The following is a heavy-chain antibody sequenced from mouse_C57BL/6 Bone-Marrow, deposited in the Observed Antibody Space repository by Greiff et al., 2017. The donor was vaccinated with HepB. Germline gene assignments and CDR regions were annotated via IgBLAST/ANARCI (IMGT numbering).Heavy chain of an antibody. V-gene: IGHV2-5*01. CDR3: AKKIYEDYYAMDY. Sequence: VQRVESGPGLVQPSQSLSITCTVSGFSLTSYGVHWVRQSPGKGLEWLGVIWRGGSTDYNAAFMSRLSITKDNSKSQVFFKMNSLQAYDTAIYYCAKKIYEDYYAMDYWGRGTSVTVSS. CDR1: GFSLTSYG. J-gene: IGHJ4*01. CDR2: IWRGGST. D-gene: IGHD1-1*01.